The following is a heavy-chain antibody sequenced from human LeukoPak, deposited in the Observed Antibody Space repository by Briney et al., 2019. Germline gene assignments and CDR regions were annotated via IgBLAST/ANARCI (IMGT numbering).Heavy chain of an antibody. V-gene: IGHV3-74*01. Sequence: GGSLRLSCAASGFTFSSYWMHWVRQAPGKGLVWVSRINSDGSSIVYADSVKGRFTISRDNAKNTLYLQMNSLRAEDTAVYYCAKTTARPYYFDYWGQGTLVTVSS. CDR2: INSDGSSI. CDR1: GFTFSSYW. J-gene: IGHJ4*02. D-gene: IGHD6-6*01. CDR3: AKTTARPYYFDY.